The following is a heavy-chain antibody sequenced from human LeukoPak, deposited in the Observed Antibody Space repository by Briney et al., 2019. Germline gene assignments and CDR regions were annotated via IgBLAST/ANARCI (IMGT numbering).Heavy chain of an antibody. J-gene: IGHJ4*02. V-gene: IGHV3-33*01. CDR3: ARAYGGNLDY. CDR1: GFTFSSYG. D-gene: IGHD4-23*01. CDR2: IWYDGSNK. Sequence: GGSLRLSCAASGFTFSSYGTQWVRQAPGKGLEGVAVIWYDGSNKYYADSVKRRFTISRDNSKNTLYLQMNSLRAEDTAVYYCARAYGGNLDYWGQGTLVTVSS.